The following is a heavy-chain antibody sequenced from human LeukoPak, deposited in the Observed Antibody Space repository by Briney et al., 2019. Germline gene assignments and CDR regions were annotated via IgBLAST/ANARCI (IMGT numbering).Heavy chain of an antibody. CDR2: IRYDGSNK. V-gene: IGHV3-30*02. Sequence: GGSLRLSCAASGFTFSSYGMHWVRQAPGKGLEWVAFIRYDGSNKYYADSVKGRLTISRDNSKNTLYLQMNSLRAEDTAVYYCARARVAITPFDYWGQGTLVTVSS. CDR3: ARARVAITPFDY. D-gene: IGHD1-14*01. CDR1: GFTFSSYG. J-gene: IGHJ4*02.